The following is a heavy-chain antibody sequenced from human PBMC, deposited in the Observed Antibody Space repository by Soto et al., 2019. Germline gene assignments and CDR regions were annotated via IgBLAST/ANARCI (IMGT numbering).Heavy chain of an antibody. V-gene: IGHV3-23*01. CDR2: ITDNGRNT. D-gene: IGHD3-22*01. Sequence: EVQLLESGGGLVQPGGSLRLSCAASGFTFNRDGMSWVRQAPGKGLEWVSLITDNGRNTYYADSVKGRFTISRDNTKNTLFLQMNSLRAEDTAVYYCAKERATMTAFDYWGQGALVTVSS. CDR3: AKERATMTAFDY. J-gene: IGHJ4*02. CDR1: GFTFNRDG.